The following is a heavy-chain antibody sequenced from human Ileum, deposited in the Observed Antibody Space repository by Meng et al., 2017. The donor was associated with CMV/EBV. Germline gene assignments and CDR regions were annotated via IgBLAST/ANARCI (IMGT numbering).Heavy chain of an antibody. V-gene: IGHV3-21*01. CDR1: GFPFSDYT. CDR2: ISTSSTYI. J-gene: IGHJ4*02. D-gene: IGHD2-21*01. Sequence: CAASGFPFSDYTLSWVRQAPGKGLEWVSSISTSSTYIYYAASLRGRFTISRDNAGNSVSLQMNSLTAEDTAVYYCARSKALLDPIDYWGQGTLVTVSS. CDR3: ARSKALLDPIDY.